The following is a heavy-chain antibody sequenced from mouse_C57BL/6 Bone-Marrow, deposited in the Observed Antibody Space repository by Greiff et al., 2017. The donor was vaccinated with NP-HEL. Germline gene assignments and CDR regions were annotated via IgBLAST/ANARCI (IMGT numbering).Heavy chain of an antibody. CDR2: IDPSDSYT. J-gene: IGHJ4*01. CDR1: GYTFTSYW. V-gene: IGHV1-50*01. CDR3: ARRGDYDGPYYAMDY. D-gene: IGHD2-4*01. Sequence: QVQLQQPGAELVKPGASVKLSCKASGYTFTSYWMQWVKQRPGQGLEWIGEIDPSDSYTNYNQKFKGKATLTVDTSSSTAYMQLSSLTSEDSAVYYCARRGDYDGPYYAMDYWGQGTSVTVSS.